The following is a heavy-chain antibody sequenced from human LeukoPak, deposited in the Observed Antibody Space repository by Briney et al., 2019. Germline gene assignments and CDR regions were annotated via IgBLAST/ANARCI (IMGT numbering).Heavy chain of an antibody. J-gene: IGHJ5*02. V-gene: IGHV4-59*01. CDR3: ARGGRTTGRVGPSWFDP. D-gene: IGHD4-17*01. Sequence: SETLSLTCTVSGGSISSYYWSWIRQPPGKGLEWIGYIYYGGSTNYNPSLKSRVTISVDTSKNQFSLKLSSVTAADTAVYYCARGGRTTGRVGPSWFDPWGQGTLVTVSS. CDR2: IYYGGST. CDR1: GGSISSYY.